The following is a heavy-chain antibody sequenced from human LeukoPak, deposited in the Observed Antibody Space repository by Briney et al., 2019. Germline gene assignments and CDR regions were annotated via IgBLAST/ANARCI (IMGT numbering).Heavy chain of an antibody. CDR1: GYTFTSYG. CDR3: ARRGGGWSDY. Sequence: GASVKVSCKASGYTFTSYGISWVRQAPGQRLEWMGWINAGNGNTKYSQKFQGRVTITRDTSASTAYMELSSLKASDTAMYYCARRGGGWSDYWGQGTLVTVSS. J-gene: IGHJ4*02. V-gene: IGHV1-3*01. D-gene: IGHD6-19*01. CDR2: INAGNGNT.